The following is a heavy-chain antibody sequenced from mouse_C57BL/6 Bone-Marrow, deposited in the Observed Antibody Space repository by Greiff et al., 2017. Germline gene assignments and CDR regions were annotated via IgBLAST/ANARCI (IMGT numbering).Heavy chain of an antibody. CDR3: ARGGTTVVATEVYAMDY. J-gene: IGHJ4*01. Sequence: VQLQQPGAELVKPGASVKLSCKASGYTFTSYWMHWVKQRPGQGLEWIGMIHPNSGSTNYNEKFKSKATLTVDKSSSTAYMQLSSLTSEDSAVYYCARGGTTVVATEVYAMDYWGQGTSVTVSS. D-gene: IGHD1-1*01. CDR2: IHPNSGST. V-gene: IGHV1-64*01. CDR1: GYTFTSYW.